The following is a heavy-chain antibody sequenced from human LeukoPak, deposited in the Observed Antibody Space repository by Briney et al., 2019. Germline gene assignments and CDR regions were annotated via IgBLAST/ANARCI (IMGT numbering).Heavy chain of an antibody. D-gene: IGHD2-15*01. CDR2: ISSSSSTI. CDR1: GFTFSSYS. V-gene: IGHV3-48*04. Sequence: GGSLRLSCAASGFTFSSYSMNWVRQAPGKGLEWVSYISSSSSTIYYADSVKGRFTISRDNAKNSLYLQMNSLRAEDTAVYYCASDIVVVVAATHAFDIWGQGTMVTVSS. CDR3: ASDIVVVVAATHAFDI. J-gene: IGHJ3*02.